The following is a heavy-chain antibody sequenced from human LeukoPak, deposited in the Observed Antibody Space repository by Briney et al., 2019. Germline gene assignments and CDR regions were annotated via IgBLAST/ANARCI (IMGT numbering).Heavy chain of an antibody. V-gene: IGHV3-7*04. CDR1: GFTFSNYK. Sequence: GGSLRLSCAASGFTFSNYKMGWVRQAPGKGLEWAANIQQDGSEKYIVDSVKDRFTISRDNAENSVHLQMNSLRDEDTAVYFCARWNVAFDYWGQGTLVAVSS. J-gene: IGHJ4*02. CDR2: IQQDGSEK. D-gene: IGHD1-1*01. CDR3: ARWNVAFDY.